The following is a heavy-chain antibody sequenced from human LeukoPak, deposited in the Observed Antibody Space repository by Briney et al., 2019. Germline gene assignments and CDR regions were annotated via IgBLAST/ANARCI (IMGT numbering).Heavy chain of an antibody. CDR3: AKGGWTPAPILPTAYFDF. Sequence: HPGGSLRLSCAATGFPFDDYGMSWVRQAPGKGLEWVSLISGSGSTALYADSVKGRCTISRDNSKNTVVLQMNSLRGDDTAVYYCAKGGWTPAPILPTAYFDFWGLGTLVTVSS. CDR2: ISGSGSTA. V-gene: IGHV3-23*01. D-gene: IGHD2-2*01. CDR1: GFPFDDYG. J-gene: IGHJ4*02.